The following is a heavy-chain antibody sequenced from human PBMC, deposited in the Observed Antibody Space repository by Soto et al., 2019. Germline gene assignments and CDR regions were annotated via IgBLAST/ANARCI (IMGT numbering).Heavy chain of an antibody. CDR3: ARYLSDSYGFFPGSSSWYVWNY. CDR1: GYTFTSYD. V-gene: IGHV1-8*01. D-gene: IGHD6-13*01. J-gene: IGHJ4*02. Sequence: ASVKVSCKASGYTFTSYDINWVRQATGQGLEWMGWMNPNSGNTGYAQKFQGRVTMTRNTSISTAYMELSSLRSEDTAVYYCARYLSDSYGFFPGSSSWYVWNYWGQGTLVTVSS. CDR2: MNPNSGNT.